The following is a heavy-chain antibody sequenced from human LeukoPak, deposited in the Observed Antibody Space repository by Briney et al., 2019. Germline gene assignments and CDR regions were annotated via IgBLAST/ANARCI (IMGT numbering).Heavy chain of an antibody. J-gene: IGHJ4*02. Sequence: PGGSLRLSCEASGFTFSDYYMSWIRQAPGKGLEWVSYISSSGSTIYYADSVKGRFTISRDNAKNSLYLQMNSLRAEDTAVYYCARADDSSGYQGEIDYWGQGTLVTVSS. V-gene: IGHV3-11*01. CDR2: ISSSGSTI. CDR1: GFTFSDYY. CDR3: ARADDSSGYQGEIDY. D-gene: IGHD3-22*01.